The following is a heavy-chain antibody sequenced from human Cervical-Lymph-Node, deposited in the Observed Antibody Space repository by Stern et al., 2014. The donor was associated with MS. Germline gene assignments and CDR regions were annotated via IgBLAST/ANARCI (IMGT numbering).Heavy chain of an antibody. CDR1: GGTFSSYA. CDR2: IFPVVGTE. V-gene: IGHV1-69*01. J-gene: IGHJ6*02. CDR3: ARGELKEGLVRGMDV. Sequence: EQLEESGGGVKKPGSSVKVSCKASGGTFSSYAIRWVRQAPGQGLEWMGGIFPVVGTENYAQKFQGRVTITADEPTSTASMELSSLRSEDTAVYYCARGELKEGLVRGMDVWGQGTTVTVSS. D-gene: IGHD1-26*01.